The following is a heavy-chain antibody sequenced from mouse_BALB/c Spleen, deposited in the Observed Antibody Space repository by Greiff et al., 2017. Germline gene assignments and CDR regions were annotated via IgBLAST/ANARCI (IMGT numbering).Heavy chain of an antibody. CDR2: INPGSGGT. Sequence: QVQLQQSGAELVRPGTSVKVSCKASGYAFTNYLIEWVKQRPGQGLEWIGVINPGSGGTNYNEKFKGKATLTADKSSSTDYMQLSSLTSDDSAVYFCARSLRYAMDYWGQGTSVTVSS. V-gene: IGHV1-54*01. J-gene: IGHJ4*01. CDR1: GYAFTNYL. D-gene: IGHD1-1*01. CDR3: ARSLRYAMDY.